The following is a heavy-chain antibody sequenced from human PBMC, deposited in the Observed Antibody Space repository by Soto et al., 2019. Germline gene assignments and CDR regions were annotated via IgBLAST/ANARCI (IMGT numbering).Heavy chain of an antibody. Sequence: EVQLVESGGGLVKPGGSLRLSCAASGFTFSLYSMIWVRQAPGKGLEWVASITSSSSYIYYEDSLKGRFTISRDNAKNSLFLQLDSLRAEDTGVYFCVRARSTDSRPDYWGQGTLVTVSS. J-gene: IGHJ4*02. V-gene: IGHV3-21*01. CDR1: GFTFSLYS. CDR2: ITSSSSYI. CDR3: VRARSTDSRPDY. D-gene: IGHD3-22*01.